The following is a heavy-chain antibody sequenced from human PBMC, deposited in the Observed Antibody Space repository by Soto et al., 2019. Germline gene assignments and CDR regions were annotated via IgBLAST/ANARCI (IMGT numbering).Heavy chain of an antibody. CDR1: GYIFTDHY. V-gene: IGHV1-2*02. J-gene: IGHJ6*02. CDR2: INPISGDT. Sequence: GASVKVSCKASGYIFTDHYIHWVRQAPGQGLEWMGWINPISGDTDYAQKFQGRVIMTRDTSILTAYMDLSRLKSDDTGVYYCARHLWTHRYERTLQSYDGLDVWGQGTTVTVSS. CDR3: ARHLWTHRYERTLQSYDGLDV. D-gene: IGHD3-16*02.